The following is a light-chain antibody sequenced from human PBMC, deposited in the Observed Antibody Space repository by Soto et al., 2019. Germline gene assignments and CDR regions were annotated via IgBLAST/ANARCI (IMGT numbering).Light chain of an antibody. CDR3: SSYAGSNNFNV. CDR2: EVS. CDR1: SSDVGGYNY. Sequence: HSVLTQPPSSYGFPGQSVTISCTGTSSDVGGYNYVSWYQQHPGKAPKLMIYEVSKRPSGVPDRFSGSKSGNTASLTVSGLQAEDEADYYCSSYAGSNNFNVFGTGTKVTVL. V-gene: IGLV2-8*01. J-gene: IGLJ1*01.